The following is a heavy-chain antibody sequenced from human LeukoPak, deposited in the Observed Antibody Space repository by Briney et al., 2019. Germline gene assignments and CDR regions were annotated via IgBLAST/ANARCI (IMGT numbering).Heavy chain of an antibody. Sequence: SEPLSLTCTVSGGSISSYYWSWIRQPPGKGLEWIGYIYYSGSINYNPSLKSRVTISVDTSKNQFSLKLNSVTAADTAVYYCARSSGSGSYFDYWGQGTLVTVSA. J-gene: IGHJ4*02. CDR3: ARSSGSGSYFDY. V-gene: IGHV4-59*01. CDR1: GGSISSYY. CDR2: IYYSGSI. D-gene: IGHD3-10*01.